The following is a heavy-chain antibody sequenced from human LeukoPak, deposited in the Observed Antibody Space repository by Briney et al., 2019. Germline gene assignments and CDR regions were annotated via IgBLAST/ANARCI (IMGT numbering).Heavy chain of an antibody. J-gene: IGHJ6*03. CDR1: SCYISSYY. CDR3: ARGAILTGTSL. V-gene: IGHV4-59*01. D-gene: IGHD3-9*01. CDR2: IYYGGSP. Sequence: SETLSLTCTVSSCYISSYYWSWIRQPPWKGLEWIGYIYYGGSPNYNTSLKSRVTISLDTSKSQFSLNLTSVTAADTAMYYCARGAILTGTSLWGKGTTVTISS.